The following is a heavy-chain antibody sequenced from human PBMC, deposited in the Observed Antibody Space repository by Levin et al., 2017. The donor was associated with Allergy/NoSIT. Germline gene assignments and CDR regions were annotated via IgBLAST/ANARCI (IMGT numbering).Heavy chain of an antibody. CDR3: ATVEGLFCSGVSCSYSFHY. V-gene: IGHV4-4*02. Sequence: SSETLSLTCAVSGGSISTDNWWSWIRQPPGKGLEWIGEIYRSGDTNHNPSLRSRVTMSMDKSKNHFSLKLSSVTAADTAVYYCATVEGLFCSGVSCSYSFHYWGQGALVTVSS. CDR1: GGSISTDNW. J-gene: IGHJ4*02. CDR2: IYRSGDT. D-gene: IGHD3-9*01.